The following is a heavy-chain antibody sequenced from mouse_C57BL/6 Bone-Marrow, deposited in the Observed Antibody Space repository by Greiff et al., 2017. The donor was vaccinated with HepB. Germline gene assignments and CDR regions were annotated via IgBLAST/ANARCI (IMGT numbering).Heavy chain of an antibody. D-gene: IGHD1-2*01. CDR1: GYTFTSYD. Sequence: VKLMESGPELVKPGASVKLSCKASGYTFTSYDINWVKQRPGQGLEWIGWIYPRDGSTKYNEKFKGKATLTVDTSSSTAYMELHSLTSEDSAVYFCARRLLRPVAGYAMDYWGQGTSVTVSS. CDR3: ARRLLRPVAGYAMDY. V-gene: IGHV1-85*01. J-gene: IGHJ4*01. CDR2: IYPRDGST.